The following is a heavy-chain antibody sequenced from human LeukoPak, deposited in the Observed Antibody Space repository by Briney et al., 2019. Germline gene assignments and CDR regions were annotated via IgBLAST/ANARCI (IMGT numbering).Heavy chain of an antibody. CDR3: ARAGLSGHYIDY. CDR1: GFTFSDYY. D-gene: IGHD1-26*01. Sequence: GGSLRLSCAASGFTFSDYYMTWIRQAPGQGLEWISYVSGSEDNKYYADSVKGRFATSRGNAEKSLFLQMSNLRAEDTAVYYCARAGLSGHYIDYWGQGTLVTVSS. V-gene: IGHV3-11*01. CDR2: VSGSEDNK. J-gene: IGHJ4*02.